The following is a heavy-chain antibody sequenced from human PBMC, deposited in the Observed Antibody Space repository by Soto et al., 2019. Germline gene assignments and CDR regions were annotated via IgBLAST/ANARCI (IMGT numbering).Heavy chain of an antibody. CDR2: IYYSGST. CDR3: ATETTVTTMHYYYYGMDV. D-gene: IGHD4-17*01. J-gene: IGHJ6*02. Sequence: PSETLSLTCTVSGGSISSSSYYWGWIRQPPGKGLEWIGSIYYSGSTCYNPSPKSRVTISVDTSKNQFSLKLSSVTAADTAVYYCATETTVTTMHYYYYGMDVWGQGTTVTVSS. V-gene: IGHV4-39*01. CDR1: GGSISSSSYY.